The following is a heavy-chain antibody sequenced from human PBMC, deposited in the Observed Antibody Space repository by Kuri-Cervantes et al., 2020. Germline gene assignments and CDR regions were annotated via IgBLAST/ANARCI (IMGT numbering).Heavy chain of an antibody. V-gene: IGHV3-23*01. J-gene: IGHJ4*02. CDR3: AKCEGGYRPDY. CDR1: RFTFNSYA. D-gene: IGHD3-16*02. Sequence: ETLSLTCAASRFTFNSYAMTWVRQAPGKGLEWVSAISGSGVSSFYADSVKGRFTISGDNSKNTLYLQMNSLRTEDTAVYYCAKCEGGYRPDYWGQGTLVTVSS. CDR2: ISGSGVSS.